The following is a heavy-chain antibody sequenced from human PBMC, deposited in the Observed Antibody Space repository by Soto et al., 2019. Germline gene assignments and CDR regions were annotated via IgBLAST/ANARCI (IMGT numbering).Heavy chain of an antibody. Sequence: SVKVSCKASGYTFTGYYMHWRRQATGQGLEWMGGIIPIFGTANYAQKFQGRVTITADESTSTAYMELSSLRSEDTAVYYCARKGGYSHYWFDPWGQGTLVTVSS. J-gene: IGHJ5*02. CDR1: GYTFTGYY. CDR3: ARKGGYSHYWFDP. CDR2: IIPIFGTA. V-gene: IGHV1-69*13. D-gene: IGHD4-4*01.